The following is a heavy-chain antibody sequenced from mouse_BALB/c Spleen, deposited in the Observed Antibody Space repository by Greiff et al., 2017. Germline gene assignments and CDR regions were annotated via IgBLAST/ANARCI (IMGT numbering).Heavy chain of an antibody. D-gene: IGHD1-2*01. J-gene: IGHJ4*01. V-gene: IGHV1-14*01. CDR3: ARITTARDYYAMDY. Sequence: VQLKESGPELVKPGASVKMSCKASGYTFTSYVMHWVKQKPGQGLEWIGYINPYNDGTKYNEKFKGKATLTSDKSSSTAYMELSSLTSEDSAVYYCARITTARDYYAMDYWGQGTSVTVSS. CDR1: GYTFTSYV. CDR2: INPYNDGT.